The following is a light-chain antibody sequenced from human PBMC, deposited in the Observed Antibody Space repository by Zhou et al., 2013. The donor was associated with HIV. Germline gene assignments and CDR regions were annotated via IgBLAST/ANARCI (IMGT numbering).Light chain of an antibody. CDR1: QGIGYS. J-gene: IGKJ4*01. CDR3: QKYNSAPLT. CDR2: NAY. V-gene: IGKV1-27*01. Sequence: DIQMTQSPSSLSASVGDRVTITCRASQGIGYSLAWYQQKPGKVPKLLIYNAYTLLSGVPSRFSGMGSGTDFTLTISSLQPEDVATYYCQKYNSAPLTFGGGPRWRSN.